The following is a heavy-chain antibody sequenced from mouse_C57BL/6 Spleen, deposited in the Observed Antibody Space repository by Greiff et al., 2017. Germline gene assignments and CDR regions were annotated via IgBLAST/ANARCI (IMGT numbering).Heavy chain of an antibody. V-gene: IGHV5-17*01. CDR1: GFTFSDYG. CDR2: ISSGSSTI. D-gene: IGHD1-1*01. J-gene: IGHJ1*03. CDR3: ARSPRHYGTLWYFDV. Sequence: EVMLVESGGGLVKPGGSLKLSCAASGFTFSDYGMHWVRQAPEKGLEWVAYISSGSSTIYYADTVKGRFTISRDNAKNTLFLQMTSLRSEDTAMYYCARSPRHYGTLWYFDVWGTGTTVTVSS.